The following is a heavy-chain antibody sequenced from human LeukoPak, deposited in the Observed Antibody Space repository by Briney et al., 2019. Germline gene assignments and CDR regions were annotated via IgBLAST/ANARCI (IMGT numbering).Heavy chain of an antibody. D-gene: IGHD3-22*01. CDR1: GFTFSVYS. CDR3: ARISGYSLTDAFDI. CDR2: ISSSSSNI. Sequence: GGSLRLSCAASGFTFSVYSMSWVRQAPGRGLEWVSSISSSSSNIYYADPLKGRFTISRDNAKKSLYLQVNSLRAEDTAVYYCARISGYSLTDAFDIWGQGTMVTVSS. V-gene: IGHV3-21*01. J-gene: IGHJ3*02.